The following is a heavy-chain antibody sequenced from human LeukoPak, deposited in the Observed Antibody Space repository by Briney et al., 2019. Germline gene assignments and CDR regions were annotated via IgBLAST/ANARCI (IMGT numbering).Heavy chain of an antibody. D-gene: IGHD6-19*01. J-gene: IGHJ4*02. CDR3: ARDDRSSGWAFDC. CDR1: GYTFTGYY. CDR2: INPNSGGT. Sequence: ASVKVSCKASGYTFTGYYMHWVRQAPGQRLEWMGWINPNSGGTNYAQKFQGRVTMTRDTSISTAYMELSRLRSDDTAVYYCARDDRSSGWAFDCWGQGTLVTVSS. V-gene: IGHV1-2*02.